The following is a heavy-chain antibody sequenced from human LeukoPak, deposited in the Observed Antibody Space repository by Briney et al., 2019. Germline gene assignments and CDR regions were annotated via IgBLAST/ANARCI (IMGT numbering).Heavy chain of an antibody. V-gene: IGHV4-34*01. D-gene: IGHD3-10*01. CDR1: NGSFSGYY. CDR2: IHRAGNT. Sequence: SETLSLTCGAYNGSFSGYYWTWIRQPPGKGLEWIGEIHRAGNTNYNPSLRGRVTISVDWSNNHVYLTLNSVTAADTAVYYCAASLWFGINPEYWGQGTLVTVSS. J-gene: IGHJ4*02. CDR3: AASLWFGINPEY.